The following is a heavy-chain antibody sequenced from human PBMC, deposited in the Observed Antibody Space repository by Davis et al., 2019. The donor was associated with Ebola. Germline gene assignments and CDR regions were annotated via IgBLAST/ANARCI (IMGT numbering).Heavy chain of an antibody. CDR3: ICSQQPFDY. D-gene: IGHD3-10*02. J-gene: IGHJ4*02. Sequence: PGGSLRLSCAASGFTFSDHYMDWVRQAPGKGLEWVGRTRNKANSYTTEYAASVKGRFTISRDDSKNSLYLQMNSLKTEDTAVYYCICSQQPFDYWGQGTLVTVSS. CDR2: TRNKANSYTT. CDR1: GFTFSDHY. V-gene: IGHV3-72*01.